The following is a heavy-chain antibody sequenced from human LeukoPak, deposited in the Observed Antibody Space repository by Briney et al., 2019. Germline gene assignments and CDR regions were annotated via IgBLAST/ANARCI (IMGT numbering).Heavy chain of an antibody. CDR1: GFTFSSYW. V-gene: IGHV3-74*01. Sequence: GGSLRLSCAASGFTFSSYWMHWVRQAPGKGLVWVSRIDSDGSSTSYADSVKGRFTISRDNAKNTLYLQMNSLRAEDTAVYYCTRVLSYGMGATRGDFDYWGQGTLVTVSS. J-gene: IGHJ4*02. D-gene: IGHD1-26*01. CDR2: IDSDGSST. CDR3: TRVLSYGMGATRGDFDY.